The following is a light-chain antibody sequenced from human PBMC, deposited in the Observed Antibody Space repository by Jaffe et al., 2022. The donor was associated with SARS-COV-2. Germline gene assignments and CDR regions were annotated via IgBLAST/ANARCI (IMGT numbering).Light chain of an antibody. Sequence: DIHMTQSPSTLSASVGDRVTITCRASQDISNWLAWYQQKPGKAPKLLIYKASTLQSGVPSRFSGSASGTEFTLTISSLQPDDFGTYYCQQNNYHFGPGTKVDIK. CDR1: QDISNW. V-gene: IGKV1-5*03. CDR2: KAS. CDR3: QQNNYH. J-gene: IGKJ3*01.